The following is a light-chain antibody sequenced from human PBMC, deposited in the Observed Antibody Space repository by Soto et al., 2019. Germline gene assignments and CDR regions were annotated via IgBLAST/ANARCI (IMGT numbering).Light chain of an antibody. Sequence: DIQMTQSPSSLSASVGDRVTITCRASQDIDFFFAWFHQKPGKARKSLIYATSKLQDGVPSTFTGSGSCTELTFTISTLQPEDFATYYCQQYNTSPWPFGPGTKV. V-gene: IGKV1-16*01. J-gene: IGKJ1*01. CDR2: ATS. CDR3: QQYNTSPWP. CDR1: QDIDFF.